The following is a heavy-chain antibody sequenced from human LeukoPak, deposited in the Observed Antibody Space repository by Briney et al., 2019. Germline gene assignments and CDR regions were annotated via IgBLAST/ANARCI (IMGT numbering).Heavy chain of an antibody. CDR3: ARVGIGGYDYGWFDP. Sequence: ASVKVSCKASGYTFTGYYMHWVRQAPGQGLEWMGWINPNSGGTNNAQKFQGRVTMTRDTSISTAYMELSRLRSDDTAVYYCARVGIGGYDYGWFDPWGQGTLVTVSS. D-gene: IGHD5-12*01. CDR1: GYTFTGYY. V-gene: IGHV1-2*02. J-gene: IGHJ5*02. CDR2: INPNSGGT.